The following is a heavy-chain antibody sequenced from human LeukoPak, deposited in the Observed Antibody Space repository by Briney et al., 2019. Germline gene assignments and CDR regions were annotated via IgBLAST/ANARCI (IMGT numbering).Heavy chain of an antibody. J-gene: IGHJ4*02. CDR2: LSGSGGST. CDR3: SSSGGLDY. Sequence: GGSLRLSCAASGFTFSSYEMNWVRQAPGRGLEWVSTLSGSGGSTYYADSVKGRFTISRDNAKNSLYLQMNSLRAEDTAVYYCSSSGGLDYWGQGTLVTVSS. V-gene: IGHV3-48*03. D-gene: IGHD6-6*01. CDR1: GFTFSSYE.